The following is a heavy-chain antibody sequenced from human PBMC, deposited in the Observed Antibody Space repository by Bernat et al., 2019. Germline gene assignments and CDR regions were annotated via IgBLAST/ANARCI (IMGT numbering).Heavy chain of an antibody. CDR3: ARGGLAVAGKAQYHAFDI. J-gene: IGHJ3*02. CDR1: GFTFSSYG. D-gene: IGHD6-19*01. V-gene: IGHV3-33*01. CDR2: IWYDGSNK. Sequence: QVQLVESGGGVVQPGRSLRLSCAASGFTFSSYGMHWVRQAPGKGLEWVAVIWYDGSNKYYADSVKGRFTISRDNSKNTLYLQMNSLRAEDTAVYYCARGGLAVAGKAQYHAFDIWGQGTMVTVSS.